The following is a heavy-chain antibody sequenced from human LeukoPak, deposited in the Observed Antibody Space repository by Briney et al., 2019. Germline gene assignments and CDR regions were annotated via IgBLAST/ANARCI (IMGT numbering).Heavy chain of an antibody. V-gene: IGHV1-24*01. Sequence: ASVKVSCKVSGYTLTELSMHWVRQAPGKGLEWMGGFDPEDGETIYAQEFQGRVTMTEDTSTDTAYMELSSLRSEDTAVYYCATRYGVAAADFDYWGQGTLVTVSS. CDR1: GYTLTELS. D-gene: IGHD6-13*01. J-gene: IGHJ4*02. CDR2: FDPEDGET. CDR3: ATRYGVAAADFDY.